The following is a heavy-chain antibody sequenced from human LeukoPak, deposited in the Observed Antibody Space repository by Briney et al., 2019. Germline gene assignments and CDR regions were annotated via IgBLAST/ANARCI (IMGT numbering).Heavy chain of an antibody. D-gene: IGHD6-13*01. CDR1: GGSISSGGYS. Sequence: SETLSFTCAVSGGSISSGGYSWSWIRQPPGKGLEWIGYIYHSGSTYYNPSLKSRVTISVDRSKNQFSLKLSSVTAADTAVYYCARVRGSSWSFDYWGQGTLVTVSS. CDR3: ARVRGSSWSFDY. V-gene: IGHV4-30-2*01. CDR2: IYHSGST. J-gene: IGHJ4*02.